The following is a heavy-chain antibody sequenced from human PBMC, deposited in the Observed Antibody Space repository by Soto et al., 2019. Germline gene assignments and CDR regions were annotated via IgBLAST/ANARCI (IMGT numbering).Heavy chain of an antibody. D-gene: IGHD3-22*01. CDR3: ARGDRSGYYYPTDDDAFDI. V-gene: IGHV1-3*01. CDR1: GYTFTSYA. Sequence: PGESLKISCKGSGYTFTSYAMHWVRQAPGQRLEWMGWINAGNGNTKYSQKFQGRVTITRDTSASTAYMELSSLRSEDTAVYYCARGDRSGYYYPTDDDAFDIWGQGTMVTVSS. J-gene: IGHJ3*02. CDR2: INAGNGNT.